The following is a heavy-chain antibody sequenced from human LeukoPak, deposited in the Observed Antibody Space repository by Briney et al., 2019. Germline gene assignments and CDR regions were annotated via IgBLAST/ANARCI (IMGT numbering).Heavy chain of an antibody. Sequence: GGSLRLSCAASGFTFSSYAMSWVRQAPGKGLEWVSAISGSGGSTYYADSVKGRFTISRDNSKNTLYLQMNSLRAEDTPVYYCAKGTSYDFWSGYYYFDYWGQGTLVTVSS. CDR3: AKGTSYDFWSGYYYFDY. CDR2: ISGSGGST. J-gene: IGHJ4*02. CDR1: GFTFSSYA. D-gene: IGHD3-3*01. V-gene: IGHV3-23*01.